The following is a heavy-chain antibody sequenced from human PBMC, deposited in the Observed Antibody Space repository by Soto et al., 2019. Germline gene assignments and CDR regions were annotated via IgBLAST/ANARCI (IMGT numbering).Heavy chain of an antibody. D-gene: IGHD2-2*01. J-gene: IGHJ6*02. CDR2: IWYDGSNK. CDR1: GFTFSSYG. CDR3: ARDAHCSSTSCTYYYYGMDV. V-gene: IGHV3-33*01. Sequence: GGSLRLSCAASGFTFSSYGMHWVRQAPGKGLEWVAVIWYDGSNKYYADSVKGRFTISRDNSKNTLYLQMNSLRAEDTAVYYCARDAHCSSTSCTYYYYGMDVWGQGTTVTVSS.